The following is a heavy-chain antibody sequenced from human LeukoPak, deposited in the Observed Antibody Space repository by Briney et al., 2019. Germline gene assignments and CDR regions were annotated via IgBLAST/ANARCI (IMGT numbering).Heavy chain of an antibody. V-gene: IGHV3-74*01. CDR1: GFTFSSSW. CDR3: AKIRNTYEVDY. Sequence: PGGSLRLSCAASGFTFSSSWMHWVRQAPGKGLVWVSRINFDGSTTNSANSVAGRFTISRDNAENTVYLQMNSLRAEDTAVYYCAKIRNTYEVDYWGQGTLVTVSS. J-gene: IGHJ4*02. D-gene: IGHD3-3*01. CDR2: INFDGSTT.